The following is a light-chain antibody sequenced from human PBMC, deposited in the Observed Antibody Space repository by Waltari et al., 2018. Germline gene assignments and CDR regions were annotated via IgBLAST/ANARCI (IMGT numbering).Light chain of an antibody. J-gene: IGLJ2*01. V-gene: IGLV2-23*01. CDR2: EDI. Sequence: QSALAQPAAVSGSPGQSITISCTGPSSDVGNYKVVSWYQHHPGKAPKLIIYEDIRRPSGVFDRFSGSKSGNMASLKISGLQAEDEATYYCSSFARTGDIFAGGTKLTVL. CDR3: SSFARTGDI. CDR1: SSDVGNYKV.